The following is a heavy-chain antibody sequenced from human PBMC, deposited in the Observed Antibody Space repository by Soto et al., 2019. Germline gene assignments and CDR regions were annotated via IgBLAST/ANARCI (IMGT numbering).Heavy chain of an antibody. CDR2: ISWNSGSI. V-gene: IGHV3-9*01. CDR3: AKDSSYDILNWFDP. CDR1: GFTFDDYA. J-gene: IGHJ5*02. D-gene: IGHD3-9*01. Sequence: GGSLRLSCAASGFTFDDYAMHWVRQAPGKGLEWVSGISWNSGSIGYADSVKGRFTISRDNAKNSLYLQMNSLRAEDTALYYCAKDSSYDILNWFDPWGQGTLVTVS.